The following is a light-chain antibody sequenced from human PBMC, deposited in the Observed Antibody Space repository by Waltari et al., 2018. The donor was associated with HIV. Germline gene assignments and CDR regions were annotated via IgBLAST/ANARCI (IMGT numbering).Light chain of an antibody. CDR3: QSADSSGTYWM. Sequence: SHELTQPPSVSVSPGQTARIPCFGDALPKQYAYWYQQKPGQAPILVMYKDTKRPSGIPERFSGSSSGTTVTLTISGVQPEDEADYYCQSADSSGTYWMFGGGTKLTVL. CDR2: KDT. J-gene: IGLJ3*02. V-gene: IGLV3-25*03. CDR1: ALPKQY.